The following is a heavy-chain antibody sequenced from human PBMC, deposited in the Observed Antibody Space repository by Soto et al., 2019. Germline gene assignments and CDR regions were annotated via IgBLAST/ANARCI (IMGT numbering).Heavy chain of an antibody. Sequence: ASVKVSCKASGYTFTNNDVTWVRQATGQGLEWMGWMNPGSGDTGYAQKFQGRVTMTRNISIATAYMELSSLRSEDTAIYYCARMASFGSLNWYDPWGQGTLVTVSS. CDR2: MNPGSGDT. D-gene: IGHD5-18*01. J-gene: IGHJ5*02. V-gene: IGHV1-8*01. CDR3: ARMASFGSLNWYDP. CDR1: GYTFTNND.